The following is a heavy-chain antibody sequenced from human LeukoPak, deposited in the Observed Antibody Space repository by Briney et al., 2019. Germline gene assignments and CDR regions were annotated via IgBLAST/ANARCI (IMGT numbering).Heavy chain of an antibody. V-gene: IGHV3-48*01. CDR1: GFTLRYYQ. D-gene: IGHD3-10*01. J-gene: IGHJ6*02. CDR2: INVVNGAI. CDR3: VRDGNRGYDMDV. Sequence: GGSLRLSCATSGFTLRYYQMNWVRQAPGKGLEWVSYINVVNGAIYYADSVKGRFTISGDIATNSVYLQMNSVRAEDTALYYCVRDGNRGYDMDVWGQGTAVTVSS.